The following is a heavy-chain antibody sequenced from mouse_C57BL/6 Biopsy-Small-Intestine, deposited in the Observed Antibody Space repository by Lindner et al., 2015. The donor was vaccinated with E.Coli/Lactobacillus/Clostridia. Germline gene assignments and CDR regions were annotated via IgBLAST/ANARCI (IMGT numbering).Heavy chain of an antibody. Sequence: VQLQESGPDLVKPGASVQLSCKASGFTFTNYDINWVKQRPGQGLEWIGWIYPKDGSTTYNGKFKDKVTLTVDTSSNTAYVELHSLTSEDSAVYFCARERIYYDYDGDYFDYWGQGTTLTVSS. CDR2: IYPKDGST. D-gene: IGHD2-4*01. J-gene: IGHJ2*01. CDR1: GFTFTNYD. CDR3: ARERIYYDYDGDYFDY. V-gene: IGHV1-85*01.